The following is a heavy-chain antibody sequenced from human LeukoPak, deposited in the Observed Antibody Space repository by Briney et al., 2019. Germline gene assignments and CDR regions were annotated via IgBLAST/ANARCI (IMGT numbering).Heavy chain of an antibody. V-gene: IGHV3-15*01. CDR2: IKSKTDGGTT. Sequence: GGSLRLSCAASGFTFSNAWMSWVRQAPGKGLEWVGRIKSKTDGGTTDHAAPVKGRFTISRDDSKNTLYLQMNSLGAEDTAVYYCARAPIIVVPARRPTYFDYWGPGTLVAVSS. J-gene: IGHJ4*02. D-gene: IGHD2-2*01. CDR1: GFTFSNAW. CDR3: ARAPIIVVPARRPTYFDY.